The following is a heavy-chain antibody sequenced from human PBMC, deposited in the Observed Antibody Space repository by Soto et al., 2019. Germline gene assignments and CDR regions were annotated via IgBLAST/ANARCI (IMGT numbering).Heavy chain of an antibody. V-gene: IGHV3-74*01. D-gene: IGHD5-12*01. CDR1: GFTFSNYW. J-gene: IGHJ4*02. CDR3: ARGVSGYYGFDY. CDR2: IKGDETST. Sequence: EVQLVESGGGPAKFGGSLRLSCAASGFTFSNYWMHWVRQVPGKGLVWVSRIKGDETSTGYADSMKGRFTIFRDNVKNTLYLQMNSLRVEDTAVYSCARGVSGYYGFDYWGQGTLVTVSS.